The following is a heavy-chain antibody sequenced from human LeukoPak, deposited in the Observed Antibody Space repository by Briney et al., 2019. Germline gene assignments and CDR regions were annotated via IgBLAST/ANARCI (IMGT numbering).Heavy chain of an antibody. D-gene: IGHD6-13*01. CDR1: GGTFSSYA. CDR2: IIPIFGTA. J-gene: IGHJ4*02. Sequence: ASVKVSCKASGGTFSSYAISWVRQAPGQGLEWMGGIIPIFGTANYAQKFQGRVTITTDESTSTAYMELSSLRSEDTAVYYCARDIIRGSSWLYYFDYWGQGTLVTVSS. CDR3: ARDIIRGSSWLYYFDY. V-gene: IGHV1-69*05.